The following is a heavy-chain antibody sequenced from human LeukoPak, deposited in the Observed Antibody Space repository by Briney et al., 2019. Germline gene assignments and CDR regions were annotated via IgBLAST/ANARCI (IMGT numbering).Heavy chain of an antibody. CDR2: INHTGRT. Sequence: SETLSLTCAVHGASFTSYYWSWLRQSPGKGLDWIGEINHTGRTHYNPSLKSRVTISVDTSKNQFSLNLSSVTAADTAVYYCARPATVTTSFWYFDLWGRGTLVTVSS. CDR1: GASFTSYY. CDR3: ARPATVTTSFWYFDL. D-gene: IGHD4-17*01. J-gene: IGHJ2*01. V-gene: IGHV4-34*01.